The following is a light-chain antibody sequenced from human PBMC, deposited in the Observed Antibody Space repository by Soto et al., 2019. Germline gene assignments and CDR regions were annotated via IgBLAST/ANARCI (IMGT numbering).Light chain of an antibody. Sequence: EIVLTQSPATLSLSPGERATLSCRASQSVGSNLAWCQQRPGQAPRLLIYDASNRATGIPARFSGSGSGTDFTLTISSLEPVDFAVYYCQQRTSWPLTFGQGTRLEIK. CDR1: QSVGSN. CDR3: QQRTSWPLT. V-gene: IGKV3-11*01. CDR2: DAS. J-gene: IGKJ5*01.